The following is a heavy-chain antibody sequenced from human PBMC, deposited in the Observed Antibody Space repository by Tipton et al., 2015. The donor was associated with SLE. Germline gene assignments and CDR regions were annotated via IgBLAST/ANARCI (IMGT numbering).Heavy chain of an antibody. CDR3: ARDLSSAYYYADYFDY. V-gene: IGHV4-38-2*02. D-gene: IGHD3-22*01. Sequence: TLSLTCAVSGYSISSGYYWGWIRQPPGKGLGWIGSIYHSGNTYYNPSLKSRASIAVDTSKNQFSLKLSSVTAADTAVYYCARDLSSAYYYADYFDYWGQGTLVTVSS. CDR2: IYHSGNT. CDR1: GYSISSGYY. J-gene: IGHJ4*02.